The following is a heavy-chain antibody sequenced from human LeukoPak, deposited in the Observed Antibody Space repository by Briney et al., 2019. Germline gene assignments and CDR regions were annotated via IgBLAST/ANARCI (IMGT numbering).Heavy chain of an antibody. CDR3: ARGGRAGSGYYFSFFDN. Sequence: SQTLSLTCAISGDSVSSNSATWNWIRQSPSRGLEWLGRSYCRSMWYDDCAESVKSRIPFNPDTSKNQLSLQLNSVTPEDTAVYYCARGGRAGSGYYFSFFDNWGQGTLVTVSS. CDR1: GDSVSSNSAT. J-gene: IGHJ4*02. CDR2: SYCRSMWYD. D-gene: IGHD5-12*01. V-gene: IGHV6-1*01.